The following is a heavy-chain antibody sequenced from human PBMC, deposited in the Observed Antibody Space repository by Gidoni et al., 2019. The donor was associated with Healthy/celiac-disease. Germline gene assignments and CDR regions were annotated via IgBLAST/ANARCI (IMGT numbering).Heavy chain of an antibody. CDR3: ARRKYYYDSSGYYPNDAFDI. V-gene: IGHV4-59*08. CDR1: GGSISSYY. Sequence: QVQLQESGPGLVKPSETLSLTCTVSGGSISSYYWSWIRQPPGKGLEWIGYIYYSGSTNYNPSLKSLVTISVDTSKNHFSLKLSSVTAADTAVYYCARRKYYYDSSGYYPNDAFDIWGQGTMVTVSS. D-gene: IGHD3-22*01. CDR2: IYYSGST. J-gene: IGHJ3*02.